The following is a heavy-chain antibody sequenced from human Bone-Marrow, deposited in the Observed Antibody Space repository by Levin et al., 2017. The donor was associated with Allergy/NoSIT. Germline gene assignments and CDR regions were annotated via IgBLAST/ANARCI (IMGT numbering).Heavy chain of an antibody. CDR1: GFTFSSYG. Sequence: GESLKISCAASGFTFSSYGMHWVRQAPGKGLEWVAVISYDGSNKYYADSVKGRFTISRDNSKNTLYLQMNSLRAEDTAVYYCAKAWWVRDFDYWGQGTLVTVSS. V-gene: IGHV3-30*18. CDR2: ISYDGSNK. CDR3: AKAWWVRDFDY. J-gene: IGHJ4*02. D-gene: IGHD2-15*01.